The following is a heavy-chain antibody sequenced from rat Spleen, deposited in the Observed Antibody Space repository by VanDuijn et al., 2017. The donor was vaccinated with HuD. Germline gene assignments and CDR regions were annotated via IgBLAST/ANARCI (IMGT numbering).Heavy chain of an antibody. D-gene: IGHD1-4*01. Sequence: EVQLLESGGGLVQPGRSMKLSCEASGFSFSDYGMAWVLQAPTKGLEWVASISFDGGSTYYRDSVKGRFSISRDNAKSILYLQMNSLRSEDTATYYCSREGWSIRVPFDYWGQGVMVTVSS. CDR2: ISFDGGST. J-gene: IGHJ2*01. CDR1: GFSFSDYG. V-gene: IGHV5-20*01. CDR3: SREGWSIRVPFDY.